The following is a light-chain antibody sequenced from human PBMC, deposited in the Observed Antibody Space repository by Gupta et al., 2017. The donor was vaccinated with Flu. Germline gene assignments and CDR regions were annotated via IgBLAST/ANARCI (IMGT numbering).Light chain of an antibody. V-gene: IGKV2-28*01. CDR1: QSLLHNNGNNY. Sequence: DVVMTQSPLSLPVNPGEPASISCRSSQSLLHNNGNNYLDWYLQKPGQSPQLLIYLGSNRASGVPDRFSGSGSGTDFTLKISRVEAEDFGVYYCMQALQTPRTFGQGTKVEIK. CDR3: MQALQTPRT. CDR2: LGS. J-gene: IGKJ1*01.